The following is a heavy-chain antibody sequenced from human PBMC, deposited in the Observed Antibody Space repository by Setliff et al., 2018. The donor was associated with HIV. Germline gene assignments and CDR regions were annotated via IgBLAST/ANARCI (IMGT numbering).Heavy chain of an antibody. CDR2: IRSKADKYAT. CDR3: LLPCTSGWHNWADP. D-gene: IGHD6-19*01. CDR1: GYKFTTYW. V-gene: IGHV3-73*01. Sequence: PGESLKISCKGSGYKFTTYWIAWVRQVSGKGLEWVGRIRSKADKYATDYGASAKGRFIISRDDSKKTAYLQMSSLRAEDTAMYYCLLPCTSGWHNWADPWGQGTLVTVSS. J-gene: IGHJ5*02.